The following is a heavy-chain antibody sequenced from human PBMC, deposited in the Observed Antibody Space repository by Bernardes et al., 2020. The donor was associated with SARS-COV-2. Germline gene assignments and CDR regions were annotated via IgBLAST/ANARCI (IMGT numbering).Heavy chain of an antibody. CDR3: ARFRNKPAAISYFDY. J-gene: IGHJ4*02. CDR1: GGSISSYY. V-gene: IGHV4-59*01. D-gene: IGHD2-2*02. CDR2: IYYSGST. Sequence: SETLSLTCTVSGGSISSYYWSWIRQPPGKGLEWIGYIYYSGSTNYNPSLKSRVTISVDTSKNQFSLKLSSVTAADTAVYYCARFRNKPAAISYFDYWGQGTLVTVSS.